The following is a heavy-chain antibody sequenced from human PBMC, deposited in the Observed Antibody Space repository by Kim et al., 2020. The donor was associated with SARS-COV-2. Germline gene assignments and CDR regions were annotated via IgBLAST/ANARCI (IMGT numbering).Heavy chain of an antibody. CDR2: IYYSGST. Sequence: SETLSLTCTVSGGSISSYYWSWIRQPPGKGLEWIGYIYYSGSTNYNPSLKSRVTISVDTSKNQFSLKLSSVTAADTAVYYCARGGAAINVWYFDLWGRGTLVTVSS. CDR1: GGSISSYY. V-gene: IGHV4-59*13. J-gene: IGHJ2*01. CDR3: ARGGAAINVWYFDL. D-gene: IGHD2-2*01.